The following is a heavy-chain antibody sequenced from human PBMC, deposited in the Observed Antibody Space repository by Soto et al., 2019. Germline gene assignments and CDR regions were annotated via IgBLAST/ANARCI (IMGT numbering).Heavy chain of an antibody. J-gene: IGHJ6*02. Sequence: SETLSLTCTVSGGSVSSESHYWSWIRQTPGKGLEWIGYIYYTGSTNYNPSLKGRVTMSVDTSRDQVSLRLRSVTRADTAVYYCARGQYDFRSGSYYYAMEVWGQGTKVTVSS. CDR2: IYYTGST. D-gene: IGHD3-3*01. CDR1: GGSVSSESHY. V-gene: IGHV4-61*01. CDR3: ARGQYDFRSGSYYYAMEV.